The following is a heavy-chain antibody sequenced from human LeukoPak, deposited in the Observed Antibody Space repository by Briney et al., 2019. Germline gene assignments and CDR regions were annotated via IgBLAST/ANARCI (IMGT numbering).Heavy chain of an antibody. V-gene: IGHV3-30-3*01. CDR1: GFTFSSYA. CDR2: ISYDGSNK. Sequence: GRSLRLSCAASGFTFSSYAMHWVRQAPGKGLEWVAVISYDGSNKYYADSVKGRFTISRDNSKNTLYLQMNSLRAEDTAVYYCARGRGRVVGYDYWGQGTLVTVSS. D-gene: IGHD1-26*01. CDR3: ARGRGRVVGYDY. J-gene: IGHJ4*02.